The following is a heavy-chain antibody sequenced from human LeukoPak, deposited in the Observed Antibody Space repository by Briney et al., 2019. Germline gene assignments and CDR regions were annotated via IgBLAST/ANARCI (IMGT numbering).Heavy chain of an antibody. J-gene: IGHJ4*02. D-gene: IGHD3-9*01. CDR3: ASNNDWSFDY. Sequence: PGGSLSLSCAVSGFTFSSHWMSWLRQAPGKGLEWVANIKEDGSVKNYGDSVKGRFTVSRDNAKNSLYLQMNSLRVEDTAVYYCASNNDWSFDYGGQGTLVTVSS. V-gene: IGHV3-7*05. CDR1: GFTFSSHW. CDR2: IKEDGSVK.